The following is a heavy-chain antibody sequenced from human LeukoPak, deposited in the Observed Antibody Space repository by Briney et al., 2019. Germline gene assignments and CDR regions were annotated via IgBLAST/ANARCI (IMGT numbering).Heavy chain of an antibody. CDR3: ARTAYSSGWYGGFDI. J-gene: IGHJ3*02. Sequence: GESLKISCKGSGYSFTNYWIGWVRQMPGKGLEWMGIIYPGDSDTRYSPSFQGQVTISADKSISTAYLQWSSLKASDTAMYYCARTAYSSGWYGGFDIWGQGTQVTVSS. D-gene: IGHD6-19*01. CDR2: IYPGDSDT. V-gene: IGHV5-51*01. CDR1: GYSFTNYW.